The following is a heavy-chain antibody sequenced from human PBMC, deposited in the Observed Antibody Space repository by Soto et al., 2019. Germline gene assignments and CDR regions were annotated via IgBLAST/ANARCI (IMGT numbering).Heavy chain of an antibody. Sequence: QVQLQESGPGVVEPSETLSLTCTVSGGSISSYYWSWIRQPPGKGLEWIGYIDYSGSTNYNPSLKSRVTISVDTSKNQFSLKLSSVTAADTAVYYCARGRGGWFINQLLNAFDIWGQGTMVTVSS. V-gene: IGHV4-59*01. CDR3: ARGRGGWFINQLLNAFDI. D-gene: IGHD2-2*01. J-gene: IGHJ3*02. CDR1: GGSISSYY. CDR2: IDYSGST.